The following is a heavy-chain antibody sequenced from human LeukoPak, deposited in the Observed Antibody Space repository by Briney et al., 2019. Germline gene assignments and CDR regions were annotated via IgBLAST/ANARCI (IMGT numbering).Heavy chain of an antibody. D-gene: IGHD2-2*01. V-gene: IGHV3-30*02. CDR1: GFTFSSYG. CDR3: ANGYEFES. CDR2: LRYDGSTK. Sequence: PGGSLRLSCAASGFTFSSYGMHWVRQAPGKGLEWVAFLRYDGSTKYYADSVKGRFTISRDNSKNTLYLQMNSLRPEDTAVYCCANGYEFESWGQGALVTVSS. J-gene: IGHJ4*02.